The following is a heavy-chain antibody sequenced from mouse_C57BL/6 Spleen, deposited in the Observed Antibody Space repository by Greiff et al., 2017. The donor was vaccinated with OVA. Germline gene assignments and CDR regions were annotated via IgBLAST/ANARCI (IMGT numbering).Heavy chain of an antibody. V-gene: IGHV5-17*01. CDR3: ARGGDITTVMDY. CDR2: ISSGSGTI. CDR1: GFTFSDYG. J-gene: IGHJ4*01. D-gene: IGHD1-1*01. Sequence: EVKVVESGGGLVKPGGSLKLSCAASGFTFSDYGMHWVRQAPEKGLEWVAYISSGSGTIYYADTVKGRFTISRDNAKNTLFLQMTSLRSEDTAMYYCARGGDITTVMDYWGQGTSVTVSS.